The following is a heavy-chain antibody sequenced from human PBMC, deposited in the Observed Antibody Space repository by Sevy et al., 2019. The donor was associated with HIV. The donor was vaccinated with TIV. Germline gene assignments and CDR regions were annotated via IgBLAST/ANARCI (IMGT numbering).Heavy chain of an antibody. CDR3: TAGVGTSDFDY. CDR1: GFTFNNAW. J-gene: IGHJ4*02. V-gene: IGHV3-15*01. CDR2: IKSKIDGATR. D-gene: IGHD1-26*01. Sequence: GGSLRLSCEASGFTFNNAWMSWVRQAPGKGLEWVGRIKSKIDGATRDFAAPVKGRFASSRDDSKKTLYLQMNSLKTEDTAVYYCTAGVGTSDFDYWGRGVLVTVSS.